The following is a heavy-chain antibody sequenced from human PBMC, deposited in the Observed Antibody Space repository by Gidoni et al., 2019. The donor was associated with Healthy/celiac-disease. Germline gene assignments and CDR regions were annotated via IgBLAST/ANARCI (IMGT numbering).Heavy chain of an antibody. J-gene: IGHJ5*02. D-gene: IGHD6-25*01. CDR1: GGSISSGGYY. CDR3: ARYHRYSSGAGRGFDP. CDR2: IYYSGST. Sequence: QVQLQESGPGLVKPSQTLSLTCPVSGGSISSGGYYWSWIRQHPGKGLEWIGYIYYSGSTYYNPSLKSRVTISVDTSKNQFSLKLSSVTAADTAVYYCARYHRYSSGAGRGFDPWGQGTLVTVSS. V-gene: IGHV4-31*03.